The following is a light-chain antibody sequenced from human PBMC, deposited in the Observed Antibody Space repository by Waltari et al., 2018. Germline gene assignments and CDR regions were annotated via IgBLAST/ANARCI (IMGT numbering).Light chain of an antibody. Sequence: SYELTQESSVAVSPGQTASITCSRDNRGTKHVYWYQQKPGQSPVLVLYHDKKRPSGIPERFAGSNSGFTATLTISGTQAMDEADYFCQAWDSGTVVFGGGTKLTVL. CDR1: NRGTKH. V-gene: IGLV3-1*01. J-gene: IGLJ2*01. CDR3: QAWDSGTVV. CDR2: HDK.